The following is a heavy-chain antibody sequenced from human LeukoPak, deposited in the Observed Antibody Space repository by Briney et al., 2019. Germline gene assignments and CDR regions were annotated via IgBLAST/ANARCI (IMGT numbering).Heavy chain of an antibody. Sequence: ASVKVSCKASGYTFTSYYMHWVRQAPGQGLEWMGIINPSGGSTSYAQKFQGRVTMTRDTSTSTVYMELSSLRSEDTAVYYCARVKGSMIVVGVFDYWGQGTLVTVSS. CDR1: GYTFTSYY. CDR2: INPSGGST. CDR3: ARVKGSMIVVGVFDY. J-gene: IGHJ4*02. V-gene: IGHV1-46*01. D-gene: IGHD3-22*01.